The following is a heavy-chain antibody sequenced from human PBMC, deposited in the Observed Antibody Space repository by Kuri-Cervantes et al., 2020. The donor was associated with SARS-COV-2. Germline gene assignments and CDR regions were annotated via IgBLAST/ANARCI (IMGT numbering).Heavy chain of an antibody. J-gene: IGHJ4*02. Sequence: ASVKVSCKASGYTFTSYGISWVRQAPGQGLEWMGWINPNSGGTNYAQKFQGRVTMTRDTSISTAYMELSRLRSDDTAVYYCARDQTSGWYDYWGQGTLVTVSS. CDR2: INPNSGGT. CDR1: GYTFTSYG. CDR3: ARDQTSGWYDY. V-gene: IGHV1-2*02. D-gene: IGHD6-19*01.